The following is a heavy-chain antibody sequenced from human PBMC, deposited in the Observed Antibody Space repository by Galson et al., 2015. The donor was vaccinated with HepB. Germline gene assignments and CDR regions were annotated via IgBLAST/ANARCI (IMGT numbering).Heavy chain of an antibody. Sequence: SVKVSCKASGYTFTSYAMHWVRQAPGQRLEWMGWINAGNGNTKYSQKFQGRVTITRDTSASTAYMELSSLRSEDTAVYYCARVQGYRYCSGGSCYSTGWFDPWGQGTLVTVSS. V-gene: IGHV1-3*01. CDR1: GYTFTSYA. CDR3: ARVQGYRYCSGGSCYSTGWFDP. CDR2: INAGNGNT. D-gene: IGHD2-15*01. J-gene: IGHJ5*02.